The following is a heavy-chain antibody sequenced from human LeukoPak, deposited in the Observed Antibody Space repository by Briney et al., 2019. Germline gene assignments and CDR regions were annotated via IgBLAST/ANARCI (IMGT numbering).Heavy chain of an antibody. CDR1: GYTFSGFY. CDR3: ARVYSSSWYAIDY. V-gene: IGHV1-2*02. Sequence: ASVKVSCKASGYTFSGFYMHWVRQAPGQGLEWMGWMNPNSGDTKYAPKFQGRVTMTRDMSISTAYMEVNRLTSDDTAVYYCARVYSSSWYAIDYWGQGTLVTVSS. D-gene: IGHD6-13*01. CDR2: MNPNSGDT. J-gene: IGHJ4*02.